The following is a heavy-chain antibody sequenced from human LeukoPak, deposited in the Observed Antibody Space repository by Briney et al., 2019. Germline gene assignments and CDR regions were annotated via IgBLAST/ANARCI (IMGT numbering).Heavy chain of an antibody. V-gene: IGHV3-30-3*01. Sequence: GGSLRLSCAASGFTFSSYAMHWVRQAPGKGLEWVAVISYGGSNKYYADSVKGRFTISRDNSKNTLYLRMNSLRAEDTAVYYCARGTSYWGQGTLVTVSS. CDR1: GFTFSSYA. J-gene: IGHJ4*02. CDR3: ARGTSY. CDR2: ISYGGSNK. D-gene: IGHD2-2*01.